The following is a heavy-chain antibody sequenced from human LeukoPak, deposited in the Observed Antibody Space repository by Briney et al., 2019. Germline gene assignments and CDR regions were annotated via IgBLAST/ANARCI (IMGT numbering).Heavy chain of an antibody. CDR3: ARTKEMASISYFDS. CDR2: TYNDGRT. CDR1: GFTVTSDY. J-gene: IGHJ4*02. D-gene: IGHD5-24*01. Sequence: GGSLRLSCAASGFTVTSDYMSWVRQAPGKGLEWVSVTYNDGRTFYADSVKGRFTISRDNSKNTLYLQMNSLRAEDTAVYYCARTKEMASISYFDSWGQGTLVTVSS. V-gene: IGHV3-53*01.